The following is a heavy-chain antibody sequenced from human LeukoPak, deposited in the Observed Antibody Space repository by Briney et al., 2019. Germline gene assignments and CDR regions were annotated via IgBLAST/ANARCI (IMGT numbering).Heavy chain of an antibody. CDR3: ARFTLKTPPTD. J-gene: IGHJ4*02. V-gene: IGHV3-21*01. CDR2: ISSSSTYI. Sequence: GGSLRLSCAASGFTFSTYSMNWVRQAPGKGLEWVSSISSSSTYIYYADSVKGRFTISRDNAKNSLFLQMNSLRAEDTAVYYCARFTLKTPPTDWGQGTLVTVSS. CDR1: GFTFSTYS.